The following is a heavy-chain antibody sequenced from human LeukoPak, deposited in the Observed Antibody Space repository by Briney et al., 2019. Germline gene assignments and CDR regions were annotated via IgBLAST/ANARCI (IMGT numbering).Heavy chain of an antibody. Sequence: GGSLRLSCAASGFTVSRNYMSWVRQAPGKGLECVSVIYSGGNTYYTDSVKGRFTISRDNSKNTLYLQMNSLRAEDTAVYYCARVESWEHSGSSQDAFDIWGQGTMVTVSS. CDR2: IYSGGNT. V-gene: IGHV3-66*01. CDR1: GFTVSRNY. D-gene: IGHD1-26*01. J-gene: IGHJ3*02. CDR3: ARVESWEHSGSSQDAFDI.